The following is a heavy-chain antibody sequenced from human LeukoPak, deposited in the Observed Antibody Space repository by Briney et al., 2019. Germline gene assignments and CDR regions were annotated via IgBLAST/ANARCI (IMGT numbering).Heavy chain of an antibody. V-gene: IGHV3-21*01. CDR1: GFTFSSYS. J-gene: IGHJ4*02. Sequence: GGSLRLSCAAPGFTFSSYSMYWVRQAPGKGLEWVSSIPKNSDYMYNAYSVKGRFTISRDNAKNSLFLQMNSLRAEDTAVYYCVREIAARPGYYFDLWGQGTLVTVSS. D-gene: IGHD6-6*01. CDR3: VREIAARPGYYFDL. CDR2: IPKNSDYM.